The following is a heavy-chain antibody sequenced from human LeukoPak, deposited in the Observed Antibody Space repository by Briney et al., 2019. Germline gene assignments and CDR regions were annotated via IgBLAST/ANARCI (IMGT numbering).Heavy chain of an antibody. J-gene: IGHJ5*02. Sequence: GASVKVSCKASVYTFTSYVIKWGRQATGQGLEWVGWINTNRGNTGYAQKFYGRVTMTRSTSISTHYMELGSLRSEDTAVYYCARAPHSGWVRWFDPWGQGTLVTVSS. CDR1: VYTFTSYV. CDR3: ARAPHSGWVRWFDP. CDR2: INTNRGNT. V-gene: IGHV1-8*01. D-gene: IGHD6-25*01.